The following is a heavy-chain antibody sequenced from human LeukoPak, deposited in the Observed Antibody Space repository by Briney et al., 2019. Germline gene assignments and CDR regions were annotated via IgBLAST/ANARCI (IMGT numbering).Heavy chain of an antibody. D-gene: IGHD1-26*01. CDR3: ARDISGSYHYFDY. J-gene: IGHJ4*02. V-gene: IGHV1-69*05. CDR2: IIPIFGTA. Sequence: SVKVSCKASGGTFSSYAISWVRQAPGQGLGWMGGIIPIFGTANYAQKFRGRVTITTDESTSTAYMELSSLRSEDTAVYYCARDISGSYHYFDYWAREPWSPSPQ. CDR1: GGTFSSYA.